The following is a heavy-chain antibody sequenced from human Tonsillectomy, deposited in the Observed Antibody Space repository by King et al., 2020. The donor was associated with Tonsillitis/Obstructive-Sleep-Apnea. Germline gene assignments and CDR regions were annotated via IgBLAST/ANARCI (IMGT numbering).Heavy chain of an antibody. V-gene: IGHV4-34*01. J-gene: IGHJ5*02. Sequence: VQLQQWGAGLLKPSETLSLTCAVYGGSFSGYYWSWIRQPPGKGLEWIGEINHSGSTNYNPSLKSRVTISVDTSKNQFSLKLTSVTAADTAVYHCARGSVVVVPAAIVWWFDPWGQGTLVTVSS. CDR3: ARGSVVVVPAAIVWWFDP. CDR1: GGSFSGYY. D-gene: IGHD2-2*01. CDR2: INHSGST.